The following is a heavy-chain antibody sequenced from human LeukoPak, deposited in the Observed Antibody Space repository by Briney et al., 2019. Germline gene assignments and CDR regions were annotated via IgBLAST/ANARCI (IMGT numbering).Heavy chain of an antibody. CDR2: INPNSGGT. Sequence: ASVKVFCKASGYTFTGYYMHWVRQAPGQGLEWMGRINPNSGGTNYAQKFQGRVTMTRDTSISTAYMELSRLRSDDTAVYYCARAGDSRPYYFDYWGQGTLVTVTS. V-gene: IGHV1-2*06. D-gene: IGHD3-22*01. CDR3: ARAGDSRPYYFDY. CDR1: GYTFTGYY. J-gene: IGHJ4*02.